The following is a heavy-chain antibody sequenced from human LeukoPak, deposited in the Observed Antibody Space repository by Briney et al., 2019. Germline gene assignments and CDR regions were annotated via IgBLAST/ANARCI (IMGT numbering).Heavy chain of an antibody. CDR1: GGSISSSSYY. D-gene: IGHD6-13*01. Sequence: PSETLSLTCTVSGGSISSSSYYWGWIRQPPGKGLEWIGSIYYTGTTYFNPSLKSRVTISADTSKKQFSLNLSPVTAADTAVYYCARPGGIAAAAPTYWGQGTLVTVSS. V-gene: IGHV4-39*01. CDR2: IYYTGTT. J-gene: IGHJ4*02. CDR3: ARPGGIAAAAPTY.